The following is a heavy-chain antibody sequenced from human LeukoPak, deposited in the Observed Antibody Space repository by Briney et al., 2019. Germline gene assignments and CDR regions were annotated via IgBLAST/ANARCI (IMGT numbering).Heavy chain of an antibody. CDR3: ADEDTMVRGFTFDP. CDR2: IIPILGIA. J-gene: IGHJ5*02. D-gene: IGHD3-10*01. Sequence: GASVKVSCKASGGTFSSYAISWVRQAPGQGLEWMGRIIPILGIANYAQKFQGRVTITADKSTSTAYMELSSLRSEDTAVYYCADEDTMVRGFTFDPWGQGTLVTVSS. V-gene: IGHV1-69*04. CDR1: GGTFSSYA.